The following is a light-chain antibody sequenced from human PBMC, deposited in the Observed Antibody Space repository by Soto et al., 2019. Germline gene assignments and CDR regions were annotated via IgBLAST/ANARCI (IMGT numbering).Light chain of an antibody. V-gene: IGKV3-20*01. Sequence: EVVLTQSPGTLSLSPGDRVTLSCRASQSVSSNYLAWYQHKSGQAPRLLIFGASNRAAGIPDRFSGGGSGTNFTLTISGLEHEDFAVYYCQQYSGLTLTFGGGTKLEI. J-gene: IGKJ4*01. CDR2: GAS. CDR3: QQYSGLTLT. CDR1: QSVSSNY.